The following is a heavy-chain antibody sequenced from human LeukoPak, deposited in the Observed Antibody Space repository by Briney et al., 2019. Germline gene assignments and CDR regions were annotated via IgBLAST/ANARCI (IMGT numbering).Heavy chain of an antibody. V-gene: IGHV1-24*01. J-gene: IGHJ4*01. CDR1: GYTLTKLP. CDR2: FDPEDGEA. Sequence: ASVKVSCRVSGYTLTKLPIHWVRQAPGRGLEWMGSFDPEDGEALYARRFRGRVTMTEDTSTDTAFMELSSLKSVDTAVYYCATSNYFGSGSVYYFEYWGHGTLVTVSS. CDR3: ATSNYFGSGSVYYFEY. D-gene: IGHD3-10*01.